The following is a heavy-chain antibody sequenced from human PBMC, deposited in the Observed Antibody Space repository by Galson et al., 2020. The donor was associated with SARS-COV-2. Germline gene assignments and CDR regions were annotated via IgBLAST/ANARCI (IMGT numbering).Heavy chain of an antibody. J-gene: IGHJ4*02. CDR1: GFSLSTSGMC. V-gene: IGHV2-70*17. CDR2: IDWDDDK. Sequence: SGPPLVHPTQTLTLTCPFSGFSLSTSGMCVSWIRQPPGKALEWLARIDWDDDKFYSTSLKTRLTISKDTSKNQVVLTMTNMYAVDTATYYCARISSSSWGYYVDYWGQGTLVTVSS. D-gene: IGHD6-13*01. CDR3: ARISSSSWGYYVDY.